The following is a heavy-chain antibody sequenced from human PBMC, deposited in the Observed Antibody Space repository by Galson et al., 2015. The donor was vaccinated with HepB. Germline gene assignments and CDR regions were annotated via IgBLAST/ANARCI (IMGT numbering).Heavy chain of an antibody. CDR1: GFIFRHHA. CDR3: ARSLRYYFYYMDV. V-gene: IGHV3-53*01. Sequence: SLRLSCAGSGFIFRHHAMAWIRQAPGKGLEWVSIIYSGGTTYYTDSVKGRFTISRDNSGNTLYLQMNSLRAEDTAVYYCARSLRYYFYYMDVWGKGTTVTVSS. J-gene: IGHJ6*03. CDR2: IYSGGTT. D-gene: IGHD5/OR15-5a*01.